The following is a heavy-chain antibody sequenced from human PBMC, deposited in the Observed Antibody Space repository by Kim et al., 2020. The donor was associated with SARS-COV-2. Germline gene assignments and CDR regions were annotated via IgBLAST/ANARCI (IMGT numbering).Heavy chain of an antibody. D-gene: IGHD3-3*01. V-gene: IGHV3-30*03. Sequence: DSVKARFTISHDNSKNTLYLQMNSLRAEDTAVYYWAGAPTLFGVEQGMDVWGQGTTVTVSS. CDR3: AGAPTLFGVEQGMDV. J-gene: IGHJ6*02.